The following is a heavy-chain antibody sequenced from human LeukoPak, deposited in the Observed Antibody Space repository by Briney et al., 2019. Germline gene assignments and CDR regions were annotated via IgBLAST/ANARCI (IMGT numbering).Heavy chain of an antibody. CDR2: SNASNGNT. CDR3: AREGAADIGPGFFDY. Sequence: ASVKVSCKASGYTFTSYAMHWVRQAPGQRLEWMGWSNASNGNTKYSQEFQGRVTITRDTSASTAYMELSSLRSEDTAVYYCAREGAADIGPGFFDYWGQGTLVTVSS. J-gene: IGHJ4*02. D-gene: IGHD2-15*01. V-gene: IGHV1-3*02. CDR1: GYTFTSYA.